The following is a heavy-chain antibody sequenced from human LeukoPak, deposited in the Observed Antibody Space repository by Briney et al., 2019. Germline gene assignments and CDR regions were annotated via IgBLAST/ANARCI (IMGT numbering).Heavy chain of an antibody. CDR2: MYSGGTT. CDR3: ARGPRDTISWYDY. V-gene: IGHV3-53*01. CDR1: GFIVSDNS. J-gene: IGHJ4*02. Sequence: GGSLRLSCEAAGFIVSDNSMTWVRQAPGKGLEWVPVMYSGGTTYYADSVRGRFTISRDNSENTLYLQMNSLSAEDTAVYYCARGPRDTISWYDYWGQGTLVTVSS. D-gene: IGHD5-24*01.